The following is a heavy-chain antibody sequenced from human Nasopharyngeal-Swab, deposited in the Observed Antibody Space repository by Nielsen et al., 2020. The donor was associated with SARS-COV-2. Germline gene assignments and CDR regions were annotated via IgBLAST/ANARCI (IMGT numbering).Heavy chain of an antibody. Sequence: SQTPSLTCVVLVGSPYGFLRKWIRQTPGKGLEWIGEINDRGSGNYNPSLRSRVTISAGTSNIQFSLKLNSVTAADTAVYYCARGQDAYYYMDVWGEGTTVTVSS. CDR2: INDRGSG. D-gene: IGHD2-15*01. J-gene: IGHJ6*03. V-gene: IGHV4-34*01. CDR1: VGSPYGFL. CDR3: ARGQDAYYYMDV.